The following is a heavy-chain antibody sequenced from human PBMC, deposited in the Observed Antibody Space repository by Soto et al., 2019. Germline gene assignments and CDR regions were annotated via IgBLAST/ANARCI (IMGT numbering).Heavy chain of an antibody. D-gene: IGHD6-19*01. CDR1: GGSISSDY. Sequence: SETLSLTCIVSGGSISSDYWSWIRQPPGKGLEWIGYIHYSGSTNYNPSLKSRVTISVDTSKNQSSLKLSSVTAADTALYYCARDDGRGWYYFDYWGQGILVTVSS. J-gene: IGHJ4*02. CDR2: IHYSGST. CDR3: ARDDGRGWYYFDY. V-gene: IGHV4-59*01.